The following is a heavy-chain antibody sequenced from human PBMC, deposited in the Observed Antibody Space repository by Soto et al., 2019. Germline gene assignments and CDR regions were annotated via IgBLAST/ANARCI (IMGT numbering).Heavy chain of an antibody. CDR3: AREVDTAMALAH. Sequence: PSETLSLTCTVSGGSISSTSYYWGWIRQSPGKGLEWIGYIYFSGTTNYNPSLLSRVTLSLDTSKNQFSLNLSYVTAADTAVYYCAREVDTAMALAHWSQGTLVTVSS. CDR1: GGSISSTSYY. CDR2: IYFSGTT. J-gene: IGHJ4*02. V-gene: IGHV4-61*01. D-gene: IGHD5-18*01.